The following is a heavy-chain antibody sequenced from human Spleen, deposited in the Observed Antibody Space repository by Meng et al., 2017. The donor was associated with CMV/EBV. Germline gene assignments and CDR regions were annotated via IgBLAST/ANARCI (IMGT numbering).Heavy chain of an antibody. J-gene: IGHJ4*02. D-gene: IGHD2-21*01. Sequence: GGSLRLSCAASGFTFSSYSMNWVRQAPGKGLEWVAFIQYDGNNKYYADSVKGRFTISRDNSKNTLYLQMNSLRAEDTAVYYCARAQGICGGDCRRGDYWGQGALVTVSS. CDR3: ARAQGICGGDCRRGDY. CDR1: GFTFSSYS. V-gene: IGHV3-30*02. CDR2: IQYDGNNK.